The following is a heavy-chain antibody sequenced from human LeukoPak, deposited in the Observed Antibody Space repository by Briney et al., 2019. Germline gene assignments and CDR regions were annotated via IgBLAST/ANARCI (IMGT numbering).Heavy chain of an antibody. D-gene: IGHD6-13*01. CDR1: GYTFTSYA. CDR3: ARRAAAGPRGWFDP. CDR2: INTNTGNP. Sequence: ASVKVSCKASGYTFTSYAMNWMRQAPGKGLEWMGCINTNTGNPTYAQGFTGRFVFSLDTSVSTAYLQISSLKAEDTAVYYCARRAAAGPRGWFDPWGQGTLVTVSS. J-gene: IGHJ5*02. V-gene: IGHV7-4-1*02.